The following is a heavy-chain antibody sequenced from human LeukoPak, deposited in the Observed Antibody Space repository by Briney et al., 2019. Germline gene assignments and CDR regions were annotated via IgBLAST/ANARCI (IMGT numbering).Heavy chain of an antibody. CDR3: ARVGLYCSSTSCRYYYYGMDV. CDR1: GFTFSSYG. V-gene: IGHV3-33*01. J-gene: IGHJ6*02. CDR2: IRYDGSNK. Sequence: PGGSLRLSCAASGFTFSSYGMHCVRHAPGKGLEWVAVIRYDGSNKYHADSVKGRFTISRDNSKNTLYLQMNSLRAEDTAVYYCARVGLYCSSTSCRYYYYGMDVWGQGTTVTVSS. D-gene: IGHD2-2*01.